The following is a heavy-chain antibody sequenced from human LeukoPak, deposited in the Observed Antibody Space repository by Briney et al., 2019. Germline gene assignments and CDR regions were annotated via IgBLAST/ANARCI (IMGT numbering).Heavy chain of an antibody. Sequence: SVKVSCKASGGTFSSYAISWVRQAPGQGLDWMGGIIPIFGTANYAQKFQGRVTITADESTSTAYMELSSLRSEDTAVYYCARDGYSGYGVFDYWGQGTLVTVSS. V-gene: IGHV1-69*13. CDR2: IIPIFGTA. CDR1: GGTFSSYA. D-gene: IGHD5-12*01. J-gene: IGHJ4*02. CDR3: ARDGYSGYGVFDY.